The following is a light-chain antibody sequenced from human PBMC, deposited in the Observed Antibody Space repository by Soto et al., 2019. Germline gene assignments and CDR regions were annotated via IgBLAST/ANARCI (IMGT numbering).Light chain of an antibody. J-gene: IGKJ5*01. CDR1: QSVSSY. Sequence: EIVLTQSPATLSFSPGGRASLSCRASQSVSSYFAWYQHKPCQAPRLLIYDASNRATGIPARFSGSGSGTDFTLTISSLEPEDFAVYYCQQRSNWPPITFGQGTRLEIK. V-gene: IGKV3-11*01. CDR3: QQRSNWPPIT. CDR2: DAS.